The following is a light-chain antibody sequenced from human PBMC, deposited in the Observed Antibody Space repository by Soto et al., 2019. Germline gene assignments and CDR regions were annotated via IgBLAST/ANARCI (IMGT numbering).Light chain of an antibody. J-gene: IGLJ2*01. CDR2: DIT. CDR3: LVSNSASEAV. CDR1: TGAVTSGHY. V-gene: IGLV7-46*01. Sequence: QAVVTQEPSLTVSPGGTVTLTCDSSTGAVTSGHYVYWFQQKPGQAPRTLIYDITNKHSWTPARFSGSLLGGKAALTLSGAQPEDEAVYYCLVSNSASEAVFGGGTKVTVL.